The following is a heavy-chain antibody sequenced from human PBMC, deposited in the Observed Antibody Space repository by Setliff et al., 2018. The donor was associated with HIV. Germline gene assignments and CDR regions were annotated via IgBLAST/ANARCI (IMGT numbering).Heavy chain of an antibody. CDR1: GGTFSSYA. V-gene: IGHV1-69*10. D-gene: IGHD5-12*01. CDR3: ACDSAGGVATIPHVDY. Sequence: SVKVSCKASGGTFSSYAISWVRQAPGQGLEWMGGIIPILGIANYAQKFQGRVTITADKSTSTAYMELSSLRSDDTAVYYCACDSAGGVATIPHVDYWGQGTLVTVSS. CDR2: IIPILGIA. J-gene: IGHJ4*02.